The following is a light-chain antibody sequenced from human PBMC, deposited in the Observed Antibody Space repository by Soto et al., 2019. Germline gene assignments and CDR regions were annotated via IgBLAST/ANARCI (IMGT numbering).Light chain of an antibody. Sequence: EIVLPQSAGTLSLSPGERATLSCRASQTVSGRYLAWFQQKPGQTPRLLIYDASTRAAGVPDRFSGSGSGTDFSLTINRLEPQDFAVYYCQPYGSSPWTFGQGTKVEIK. V-gene: IGKV3-20*01. CDR1: QTVSGRY. J-gene: IGKJ1*01. CDR2: DAS. CDR3: QPYGSSPWT.